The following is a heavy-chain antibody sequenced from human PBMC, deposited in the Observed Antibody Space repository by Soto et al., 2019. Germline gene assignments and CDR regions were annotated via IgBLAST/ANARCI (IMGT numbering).Heavy chain of an antibody. D-gene: IGHD2-21*02. J-gene: IGHJ6*02. Sequence: PVNLPCKASCVRVNRQSLCSLPQAPGQRLPLMGWINPKSEATDYAQKFQGRVTMTREMSTNTAYLELSGLRSDDTADDTAVYYCAKSNYGGDDYFQYGLDVWGQGTIGHRLL. CDR3: VYYCAKSNYGGDDYFQYGLDV. CDR1: CVRVNRQS. CDR2: INPKSEAT. V-gene: IGHV1-2*02.